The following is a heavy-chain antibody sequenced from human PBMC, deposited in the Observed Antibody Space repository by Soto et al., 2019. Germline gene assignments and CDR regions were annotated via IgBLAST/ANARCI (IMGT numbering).Heavy chain of an antibody. J-gene: IGHJ4*02. D-gene: IGHD3-22*01. CDR1: GGSISSGGYY. CDR3: ARGYSYGYTYYYDSSPNFDY. V-gene: IGHV4-31*03. Sequence: SETLSLTCTVSGGSISSGGYYWSWIRQHPGKGLEWIGYIYYSGSTYYNPSLKSRVTISVDTSKNQFSLKLSSVTAADTAVYYCARGYSYGYTYYYDSSPNFDYWGQGTLVTVSS. CDR2: IYYSGST.